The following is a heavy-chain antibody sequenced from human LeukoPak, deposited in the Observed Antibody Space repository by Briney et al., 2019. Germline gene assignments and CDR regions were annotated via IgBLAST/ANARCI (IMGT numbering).Heavy chain of an antibody. J-gene: IGHJ4*02. CDR2: ISYDGSNK. D-gene: IGHD2-2*01. Sequence: QPGRSLRLSCAASGFTFSSYAMHWVRQAPGKGLEWVAVISYDGSNKYYADSVKGRFTISRDNSKNTLYLQMNSLRAEDTAVYYCARASGVAMDYWGQGTLVTVSS. CDR3: ARASGVAMDY. V-gene: IGHV3-30-3*01. CDR1: GFTFSSYA.